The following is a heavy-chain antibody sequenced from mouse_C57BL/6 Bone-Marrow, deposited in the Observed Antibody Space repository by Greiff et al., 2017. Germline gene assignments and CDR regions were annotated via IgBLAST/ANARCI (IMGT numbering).Heavy chain of an antibody. CDR1: GYTFTSYW. D-gene: IGHD1-1*01. Sequence: QVQLQQPGAELVKPGASVKLSCKASGYTFTSYWMQWVKQRPGQGLEWIGEIDPSDSYTNYNQKFKGKATLTVDTSSSTAYMQLSSLTSEDSAVYYCARPRYYYGSSYAMDYWGQGTSVTVSS. V-gene: IGHV1-50*01. J-gene: IGHJ4*01. CDR2: IDPSDSYT. CDR3: ARPRYYYGSSYAMDY.